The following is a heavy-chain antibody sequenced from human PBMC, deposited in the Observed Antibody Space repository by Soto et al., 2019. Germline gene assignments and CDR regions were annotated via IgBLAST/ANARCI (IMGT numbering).Heavy chain of an antibody. J-gene: IGHJ4*02. CDR2: MNPNSGNT. Sequence: ASVKVSCKASGYTFTSYDINWVRQATGQGLEWMGWMNPNSGNTGYAQKFQGRVTMTRNTSISTAYMELSSLRSEDTAVYYCARATGAFYDYIWGSYREGYYFDYWGQGTLVTVSS. D-gene: IGHD3-16*02. V-gene: IGHV1-8*01. CDR3: ARATGAFYDYIWGSYREGYYFDY. CDR1: GYTFTSYD.